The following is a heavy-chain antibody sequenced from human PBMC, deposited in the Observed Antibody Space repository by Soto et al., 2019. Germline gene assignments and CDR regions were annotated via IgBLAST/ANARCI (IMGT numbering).Heavy chain of an antibody. V-gene: IGHV1-69*12. CDR2: IIPIFGTA. D-gene: IGHD3-10*01. CDR1: GGTFSSYA. CDR3: ARSGQKGLYYYSVMDV. Sequence: QVQLVQSGAEVKKPGSSVKVSCKASGGTFSSYAISWVRQAPGQGLEWMGGIIPIFGTANYAQKFQGRVTLTADESTSTADRELSSLRSEDTAVYYCARSGQKGLYYYSVMDVWGQGTTVTVSS. J-gene: IGHJ6*02.